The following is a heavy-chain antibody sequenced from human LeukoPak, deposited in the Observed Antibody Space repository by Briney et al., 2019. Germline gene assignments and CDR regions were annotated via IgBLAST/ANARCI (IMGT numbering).Heavy chain of an antibody. CDR2: IYYSGST. CDR3: ARVHYYDTSAYSDRGYGWFDP. V-gene: IGHV4-39*07. J-gene: IGHJ5*02. Sequence: PSETLSLTCTVPGGSISSSSYNWGWIRQPPGKGLGWIGSIYYSGSTYYNPSLKSRVTISVDTSKNQFSLKLSSVTAADTAVYYCARVHYYDTSAYSDRGYGWFDPWGQGTLVTVSS. CDR1: GGSISSSSYN. D-gene: IGHD3-22*01.